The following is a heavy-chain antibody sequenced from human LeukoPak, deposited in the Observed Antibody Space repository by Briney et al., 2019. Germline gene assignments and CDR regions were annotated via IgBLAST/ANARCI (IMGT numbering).Heavy chain of an antibody. CDR3: ARDRKYCSGGNCYGGFDY. Sequence: PGTSLRLSCAGSGFTFRSYGMHWVRQAPGKGLEWVAVIWYDGSKKYYADSVKGRFTISRDNSKNTLYLQMNSLRAEDTAVYYCARDRKYCSGGNCYGGFDYWGQGTLVTVSS. V-gene: IGHV3-33*01. D-gene: IGHD2-15*01. CDR1: GFTFRSYG. J-gene: IGHJ4*02. CDR2: IWYDGSKK.